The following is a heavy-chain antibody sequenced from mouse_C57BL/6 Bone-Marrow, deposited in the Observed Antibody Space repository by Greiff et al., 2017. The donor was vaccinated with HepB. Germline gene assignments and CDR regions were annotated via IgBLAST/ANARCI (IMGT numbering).Heavy chain of an antibody. CDR1: GFTFSSYA. V-gene: IGHV5-4*01. Sequence: EVMLVESGGGLVKPGGSLKLSCAASGFTFSSYAMSWVRQTPEKRLEWVATISDGGSYTYYPDNVKGRFTISRDNAKNNLYLQMSHLKSEDTAMYYCARDGNSPSYFDYWGQGTTLTVSS. D-gene: IGHD2-1*01. CDR3: ARDGNSPSYFDY. CDR2: ISDGGSYT. J-gene: IGHJ2*01.